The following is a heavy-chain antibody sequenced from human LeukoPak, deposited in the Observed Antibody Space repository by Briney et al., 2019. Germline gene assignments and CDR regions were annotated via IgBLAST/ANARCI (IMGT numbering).Heavy chain of an antibody. CDR1: GYTFTTYY. Sequence: ASVKVSCKASGYTFTTYYMHCVRQAPGQGLEWMGIINPSGGSTNYAQKFQGRVTMTRDTSTSTVYMELSSLRSEDTAVYYCARGNPTHYGDYLYYFDYWGQGTLVTVSS. CDR2: INPSGGST. V-gene: IGHV1-46*01. J-gene: IGHJ4*02. D-gene: IGHD4-17*01. CDR3: ARGNPTHYGDYLYYFDY.